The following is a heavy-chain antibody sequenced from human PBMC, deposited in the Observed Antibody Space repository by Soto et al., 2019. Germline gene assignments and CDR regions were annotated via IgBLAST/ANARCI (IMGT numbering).Heavy chain of an antibody. Sequence: QVQLVQSGAEEKKPGASVKVSCKASGYTFTSYAVHWVRQAPGQGLEWMGSINPDSGNTKYSQKFRGRVTITRDTSASIAYMALGSLRSEDTAVYSCARVDGTYWGQGALVTVSS. V-gene: IGHV1-3*05. CDR1: GYTFTSYA. CDR2: INPDSGNT. D-gene: IGHD1-26*01. J-gene: IGHJ4*02. CDR3: ARVDGTY.